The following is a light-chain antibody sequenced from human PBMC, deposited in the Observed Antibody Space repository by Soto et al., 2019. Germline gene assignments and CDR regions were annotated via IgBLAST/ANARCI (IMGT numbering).Light chain of an antibody. CDR1: QDIRGA. CDR2: DVS. CDR3: QQFNSYPII. J-gene: IGKJ5*01. V-gene: IGKV1-13*02. Sequence: AIQLTQSPSSLSASVGDRVNITCRASQDIRGALAWYQQKPGKAPKILIYDVSSLQSGVPSRFSGSSSGTDFTLTISGLQPEDFATYYCQQFNSYPIIFGQGTRLDIK.